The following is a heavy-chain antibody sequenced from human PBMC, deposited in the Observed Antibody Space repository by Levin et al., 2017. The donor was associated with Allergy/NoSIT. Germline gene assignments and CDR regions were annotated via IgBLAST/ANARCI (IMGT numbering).Heavy chain of an antibody. CDR3: AKDRWDYGSGSDYLEGY. J-gene: IGHJ4*02. CDR1: GFTFSSYA. CDR2: ISGSGGST. Sequence: SCAASGFTFSSYAMSWVRQAPGKGLEWVSAISGSGGSTYYADSVKGRFTISRDNSKNTLYLQMNSLRAEDTAVYYCAKDRWDYGSGSDYLEGYWGQGTLVTVSS. V-gene: IGHV3-23*01. D-gene: IGHD3-10*01.